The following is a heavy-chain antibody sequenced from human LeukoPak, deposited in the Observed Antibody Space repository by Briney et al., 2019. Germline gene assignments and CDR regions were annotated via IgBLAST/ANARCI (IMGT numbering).Heavy chain of an antibody. CDR3: AKTYYDSSGYSLYYFDY. Sequence: GGSLRLSCAASGFTFSSYAMSWVRQAPGKGLEWVSAISGSGGSTYYADSVKGRFTISRDSSKNTLYLQMNSLRAEDTAVYYCAKTYYDSSGYSLYYFDYWGQGTLVTVSS. J-gene: IGHJ4*02. CDR1: GFTFSSYA. CDR2: ISGSGGST. D-gene: IGHD3-22*01. V-gene: IGHV3-23*01.